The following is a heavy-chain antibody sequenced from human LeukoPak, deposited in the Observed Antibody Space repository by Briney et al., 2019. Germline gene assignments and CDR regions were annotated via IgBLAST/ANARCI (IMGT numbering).Heavy chain of an antibody. V-gene: IGHV3-9*01. Sequence: GGSLRLSCAASGFTFDDYAMHWVRQAPGKGLEWVSGISWNSGTKGYADSVKGRFTISRDNAKNSQYLQMNSLRGEDAALYYCAVLHYYAMDVWGQGTTVTVSS. D-gene: IGHD2-8*01. CDR3: AVLHYYAMDV. CDR2: ISWNSGTK. CDR1: GFTFDDYA. J-gene: IGHJ6*02.